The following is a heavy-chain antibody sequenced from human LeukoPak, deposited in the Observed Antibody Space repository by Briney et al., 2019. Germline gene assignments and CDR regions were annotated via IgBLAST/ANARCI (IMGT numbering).Heavy chain of an antibody. J-gene: IGHJ4*02. V-gene: IGHV4-34*01. CDR1: GGSFSGYY. D-gene: IGHD3-10*01. CDR2: INHSGST. Sequence: KPSETLSLTCAVYGGSFSGYYWSWIRQPPGKGLEWIGEINHSGSTNYNPSLKSRVTISVDTSKNQFSLKLSSVTAADTAVYYCARVMVRGVMGYWGQGTLATVSS. CDR3: ARVMVRGVMGY.